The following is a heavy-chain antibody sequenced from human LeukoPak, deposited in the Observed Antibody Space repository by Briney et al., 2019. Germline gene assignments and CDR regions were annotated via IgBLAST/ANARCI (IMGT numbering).Heavy chain of an antibody. V-gene: IGHV4-59*08. J-gene: IGHJ4*02. CDR1: GGSVSSSY. Sequence: SETLSLICTVSGGSVSSSYWSWIRQPPGKGLEWSGHIYYSGRTNYNPSLKSRVTISVDTSENRFSLSLTSATATDTAVYYCARVLRGAFDSWGQGTLVIVSS. D-gene: IGHD3-10*01. CDR2: IYYSGRT. CDR3: ARVLRGAFDS.